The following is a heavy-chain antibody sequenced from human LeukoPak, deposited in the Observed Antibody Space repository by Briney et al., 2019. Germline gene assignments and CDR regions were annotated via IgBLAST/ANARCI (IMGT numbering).Heavy chain of an antibody. CDR2: IYSGGST. Sequence: PGGSLRLSCAASGFTVISNYMSWVRQAPGKGLECVSVIYSGGSTYYADSVKGRFTISRDNSKNTLYLQMNSLRAEDTAVYYCARYPSDQYYFDYWGQGTLVTVSS. J-gene: IGHJ4*02. CDR3: ARYPSDQYYFDY. V-gene: IGHV3-53*01. CDR1: GFTVISNY.